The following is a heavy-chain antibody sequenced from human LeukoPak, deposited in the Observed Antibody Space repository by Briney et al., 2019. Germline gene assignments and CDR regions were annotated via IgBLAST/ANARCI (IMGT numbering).Heavy chain of an antibody. CDR2: INPNSGVT. CDR3: SREDY. V-gene: IGHV1-2*02. CDR1: GYTFTDYY. J-gene: IGHJ4*02. Sequence: ASVKVSCKASGYTFTDYYLHWVRQAPGQGLEWVGWINPNSGVTNYAQKFQGRVSMTSDTSISTVYMELSRLRYDDTAVYFCSREDYWGQGTLVTVSS.